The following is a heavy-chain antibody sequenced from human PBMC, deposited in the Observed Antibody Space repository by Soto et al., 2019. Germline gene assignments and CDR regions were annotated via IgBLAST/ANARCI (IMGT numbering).Heavy chain of an antibody. D-gene: IGHD2-2*01. Sequence: SETLSLTCTVSGDSMTIRYFLWGWVRQSPGKGLQLTGGIYYGATASYNPPLRSRATLSVDPPRNQFFLNVTSVTAAATPVYYSARPVYAHCAFAIWGKRKLVTVSS. V-gene: IGHV4-39*01. CDR1: GDSMTIRYFL. CDR2: IYYGATA. CDR3: ARPVYAHCAFAI. J-gene: IGHJ3*02.